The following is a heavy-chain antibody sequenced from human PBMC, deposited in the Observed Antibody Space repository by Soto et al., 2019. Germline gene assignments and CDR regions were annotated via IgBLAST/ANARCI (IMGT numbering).Heavy chain of an antibody. D-gene: IGHD2-2*01. CDR2: ISAYNGNT. CDR1: GYTFTSYG. J-gene: IGHJ3*02. V-gene: IGHV1-18*04. CDR3: ARGGGWRDIVVVPAAMAAFDI. Sequence: QVQLVQSGAEVKKPGASVKVSCKASGYTFTSYGISWVRQAPGQGLEWMGWISAYNGNTNYAQKRQGRVTMTTDTSTSTAYMELRSLRSDDTAVYYCARGGGWRDIVVVPAAMAAFDIWGQGTMVTVSS.